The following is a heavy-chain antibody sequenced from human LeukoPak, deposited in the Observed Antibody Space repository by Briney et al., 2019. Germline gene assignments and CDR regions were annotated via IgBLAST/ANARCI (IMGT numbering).Heavy chain of an antibody. CDR1: GFTFSSYG. V-gene: IGHV3-30*02. CDR2: IRYDGSNK. CDR3: AKDLYYYDSSGYSRLDY. J-gene: IGHJ4*02. Sequence: PGGSLRLSCAASGFTFSSYGMHWVRQAPGKGLEWVAFIRYDGSNKYYADSVKGRFTISRDNSKNTLYLQMNSLRAEDTAVYYCAKDLYYYDSSGYSRLDYWGQGTLVTVSS. D-gene: IGHD3-22*01.